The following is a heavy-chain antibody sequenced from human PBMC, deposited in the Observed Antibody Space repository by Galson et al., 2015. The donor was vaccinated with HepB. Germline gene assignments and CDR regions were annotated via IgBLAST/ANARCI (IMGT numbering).Heavy chain of an antibody. D-gene: IGHD3-10*01. J-gene: IGHJ4*02. CDR2: ISSSGSSI. CDR1: GFTLSAYT. CDR3: ARKDFDTSGTYYIPIFDY. Sequence: SLRLSCAASGFTLSAYTMTWVRQAPGKGLEWLSHISSSGSSIHYADSVKGRFTISRDNAKNSLYLQLSSLRAEDTALYFCARKDFDTSGTYYIPIFDYWGQGTLVTVSS. V-gene: IGHV3-48*04.